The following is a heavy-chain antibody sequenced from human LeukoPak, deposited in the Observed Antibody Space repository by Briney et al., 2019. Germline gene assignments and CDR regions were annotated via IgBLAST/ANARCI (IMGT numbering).Heavy chain of an antibody. CDR2: VSGSGATT. Sequence: PGGPLTLSCAAHTFTYSPSPMSWLRQAPGKGLKWLSSVSGSGATTFYADSLKGRFTISRDNSKNTVYLQMNSLRAEDTAVYFCAKYGSGSPFDYWGQGTLVTVSS. CDR1: TFTYSPSP. V-gene: IGHV3-23*01. J-gene: IGHJ4*02. D-gene: IGHD3-10*01. CDR3: AKYGSGSPFDY.